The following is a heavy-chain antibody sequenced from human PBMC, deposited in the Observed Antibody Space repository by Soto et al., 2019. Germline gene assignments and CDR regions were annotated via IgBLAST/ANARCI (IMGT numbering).Heavy chain of an antibody. Sequence: PSETLSLTCTVSGFTFSSYWMSWVRQAPGKGLEWVANIKQDGSEKYYVDSVKGRFTISRDNAKNSLYLQMNSLRAEDTAVYYCARDHGPAARPYYGMDVWGQGTTVTVSS. CDR1: GFTFSSYW. CDR3: ARDHGPAARPYYGMDV. CDR2: IKQDGSEK. D-gene: IGHD4-17*01. J-gene: IGHJ6*02. V-gene: IGHV3-7*03.